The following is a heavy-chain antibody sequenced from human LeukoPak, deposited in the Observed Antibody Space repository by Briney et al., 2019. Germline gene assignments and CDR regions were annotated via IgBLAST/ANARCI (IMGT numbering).Heavy chain of an antibody. D-gene: IGHD2-2*01. J-gene: IGHJ4*02. CDR1: GFTVSSNS. V-gene: IGHV3-53*01. CDR2: IYSGGNT. CDR3: AKGVVVAPDVTPFDY. Sequence: PGGSLRLSCTVSGFTVSSNSMSWVRQAPGKGLEWVSFIYSGGNTHYSDSVKGRFTMTRDNSKNRLYLQMNSQRPEDRAVYYCAKGVVVAPDVTPFDYWGQGTLVTVSS.